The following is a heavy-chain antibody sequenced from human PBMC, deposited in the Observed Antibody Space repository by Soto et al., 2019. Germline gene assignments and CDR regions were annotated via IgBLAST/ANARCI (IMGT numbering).Heavy chain of an antibody. J-gene: IGHJ2*01. D-gene: IGHD2-15*01. CDR1: GGSISSSSYY. CDR3: ARHPDGDIVVVGGDWYFDL. V-gene: IGHV4-39*01. Sequence: QLQLQESGPGLVKPSETLSLTCTVSGGSISSSSYYWGWIRQPPGKGLEWIGSIYYSGSTYYNPSLKSRVTISVDTSKNQFSLKLSSVTAADTAVYYCARHPDGDIVVVGGDWYFDLWGRGTLVTVSS. CDR2: IYYSGST.